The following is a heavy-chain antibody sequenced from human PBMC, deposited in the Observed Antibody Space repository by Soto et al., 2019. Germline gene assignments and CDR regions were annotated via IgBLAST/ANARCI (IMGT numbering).Heavy chain of an antibody. CDR2: IYSSGST. J-gene: IGHJ6*02. CDR1: GFTVSTSY. V-gene: IGHV3-66*01. D-gene: IGHD4-17*01. CDR3: ARDMTTAPYYYYYYGMDV. Sequence: GGSLRLSCAASGFTVSTSYMSWVRQAPGKGLEWVSVIYSSGSTYYADSVKGRFTISRDNSKNTLYLQMNSLRADDTAVYYCARDMTTAPYYYYYYGMDVWGQGTTVTVSS.